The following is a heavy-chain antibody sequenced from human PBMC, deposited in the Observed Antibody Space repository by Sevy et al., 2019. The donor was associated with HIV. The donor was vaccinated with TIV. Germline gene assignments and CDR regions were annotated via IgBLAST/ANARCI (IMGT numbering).Heavy chain of an antibody. Sequence: ASVKVSCKASGYSFSSYGINWVRQAPGQGLEWMGWISAYNGNTNYAQKFQGRVTLTTDTSTTTAYMELRSLRFDDTAVYYGARYCSSTSCYTVDRKLDYWGQGTLVTVSS. D-gene: IGHD2-2*02. J-gene: IGHJ4*02. V-gene: IGHV1-18*04. CDR1: GYSFSSYG. CDR2: ISAYNGNT. CDR3: ARYCSSTSCYTVDRKLDY.